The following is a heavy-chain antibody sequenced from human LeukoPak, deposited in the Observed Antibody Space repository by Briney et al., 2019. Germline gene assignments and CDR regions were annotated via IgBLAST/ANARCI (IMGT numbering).Heavy chain of an antibody. Sequence: PSETLSLTCTVSGGSISSYYWSWIRQPPGKGLEWIGYIYYSGSTNYNPPLKSRVTISVDTSKNQFSLKLSSVTAADTAVYYCARSGIQLWSSFDYWGQGTLVTVSS. V-gene: IGHV4-59*01. D-gene: IGHD5-18*01. CDR3: ARSGIQLWSSFDY. J-gene: IGHJ4*02. CDR2: IYYSGST. CDR1: GGSISSYY.